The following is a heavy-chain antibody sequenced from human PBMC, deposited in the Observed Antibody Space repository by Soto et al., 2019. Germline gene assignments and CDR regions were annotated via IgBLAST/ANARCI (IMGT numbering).Heavy chain of an antibody. Sequence: GESLKISCKGSGYSFTSYRIGWVRQMPGKGLEWMGIIYPGDSDTRYSPSFHGQVTISADKSISTAYLQCSSLEVSDPAMYYYARQLGRSLFDHWGQGTLVTVSS. CDR3: ARQLGRSLFDH. CDR1: GYSFTSYR. J-gene: IGHJ4*02. V-gene: IGHV5-51*01. D-gene: IGHD7-27*01. CDR2: IYPGDSDT.